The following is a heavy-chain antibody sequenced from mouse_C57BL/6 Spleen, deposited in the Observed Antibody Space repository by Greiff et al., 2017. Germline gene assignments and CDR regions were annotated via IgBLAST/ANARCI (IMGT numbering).Heavy chain of an antibody. D-gene: IGHD1-1*01. V-gene: IGHV5-17*01. CDR2: ISSGSSTI. CDR3: ERTGYYGSSYYWYFDV. Sequence: EVKLVESGGGLVKPGGSLKLSCAASGFTFSDYGMHWVRQAPQKGLAWVAYISSGSSTISYADTVKGRFTISRDNAKNTLFLQMTSLRSEDTAMYDCERTGYYGSSYYWYFDVWGTGTTVTVSS. CDR1: GFTFSDYG. J-gene: IGHJ1*03.